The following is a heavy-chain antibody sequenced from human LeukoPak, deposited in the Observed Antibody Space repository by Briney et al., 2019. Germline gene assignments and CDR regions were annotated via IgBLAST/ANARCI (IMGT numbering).Heavy chain of an antibody. J-gene: IGHJ6*04. D-gene: IGHD5-18*01. CDR1: GFTFSNAW. CDR3: TTDPGIQLWLREYYYYGMDV. Sequence: PGGSLRLSCAASGFTFSNAWMSWVRQAPGKGLEWVGRTKSKTDGGTTDYAAPVKGRFTISRDDSKNTLYLQMNSLKTEDTAVYYCTTDPGIQLWLREYYYYGMDVWGKGTTVTVSS. V-gene: IGHV3-15*01. CDR2: TKSKTDGGTT.